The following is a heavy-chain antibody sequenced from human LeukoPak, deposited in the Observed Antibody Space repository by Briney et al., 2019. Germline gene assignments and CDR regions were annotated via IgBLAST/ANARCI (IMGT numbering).Heavy chain of an antibody. CDR1: GFTLNNYA. CDR3: ARYCNGGTCYSGYDY. J-gene: IGHJ4*02. D-gene: IGHD2-15*01. Sequence: PGGSLRLSCVASGFTLNNYALLWGRQAPGKGLEYVSAITTNGDSTYYANSVKGRFTISRDNSKNTLYLQMGSLRAEDMAVYYCARYCNGGTCYSGYDYWGQGTLVTVSS. V-gene: IGHV3-64*01. CDR2: ITTNGDST.